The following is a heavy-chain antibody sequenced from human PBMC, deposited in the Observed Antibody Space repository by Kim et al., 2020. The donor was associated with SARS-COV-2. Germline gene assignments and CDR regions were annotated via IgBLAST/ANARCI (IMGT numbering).Heavy chain of an antibody. V-gene: IGHV3-9*01. CDR1: GFTFGDYA. J-gene: IGHJ6*03. CDR3: AKEAGGGEPVDYYYYYMDV. Sequence: GGSLRLSCAASGFTFGDYAMHWVRQAPGKGLEWVSGISWNSGSIGYADSVKGRFTISRDNAKNSLYLQMNSLRAEDTALYYCAKEAGGGEPVDYYYYYMDVWGKGTTVTVSS. D-gene: IGHD2-21*01. CDR2: ISWNSGSI.